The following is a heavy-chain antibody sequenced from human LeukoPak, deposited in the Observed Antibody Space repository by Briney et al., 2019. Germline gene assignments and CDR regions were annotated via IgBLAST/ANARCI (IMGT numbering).Heavy chain of an antibody. Sequence: GGSLRLSCAASGFTFDDYAMHWVRQAPGKGLEWVSGISWNSGSIGHADSVKGRFTISRDNAKNSLYLQMNSLRAEDTAVYYCARVPAAMSYSYGYGAFDIWGQGTMVTVSS. V-gene: IGHV3-9*01. J-gene: IGHJ3*02. D-gene: IGHD5-18*01. CDR2: ISWNSGSI. CDR1: GFTFDDYA. CDR3: ARVPAAMSYSYGYGAFDI.